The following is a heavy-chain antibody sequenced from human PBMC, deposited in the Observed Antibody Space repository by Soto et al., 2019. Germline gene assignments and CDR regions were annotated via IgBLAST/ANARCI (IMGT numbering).Heavy chain of an antibody. J-gene: IGHJ4*02. CDR1: GFSPSTSGVG. D-gene: IGHD6-13*01. CDR2: VYWNDDK. V-gene: IGHV2-5*01. CDR3: AYRTAAGALDSFDY. Sequence: SGPTLVNPTQTLTLTCTCSGFSPSTSGVGVGWIRQPPGKALEWLALVYWNDDKRYSPSLKSRLTITKDTSKNQVVLTLTNMDPVDTGTYYCAYRTAAGALDSFDYWGQGTLVTVSS.